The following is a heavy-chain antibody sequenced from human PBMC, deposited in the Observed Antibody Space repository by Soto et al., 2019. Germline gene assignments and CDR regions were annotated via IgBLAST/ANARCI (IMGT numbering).Heavy chain of an antibody. CDR2: ISHLEST. CDR3: ARGGGYDSFDY. D-gene: IGHD5-12*01. V-gene: IGHV4-30-2*06. J-gene: IGHJ4*02. Sequence: SETLSLTCTVSGASISYGGFSWSWIRQSPGKGLEWIGYISHLESTYFHPSFKSRLTMSIDRTRNQFSLKLSSVTAADMAVYHCARGGGYDSFDYWGQGVLVTVSS. CDR1: GASISYGGFS.